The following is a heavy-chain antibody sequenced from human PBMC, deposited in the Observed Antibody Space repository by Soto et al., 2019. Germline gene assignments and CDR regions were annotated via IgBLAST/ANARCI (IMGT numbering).Heavy chain of an antibody. D-gene: IGHD3-10*01. V-gene: IGHV4-31*03. CDR1: GGSISSGGYY. CDR2: IYYSGTT. J-gene: IGHJ4*02. CDR3: ARESYYGSGATVVAY. Sequence: SETLSLTCTVSGGSISSGGYYWSWIRQHPGKGLEWIGYIYYSGTTYYNPSLKSRVTISVDTSKNQFSLKVSSVTAADTAVYYCARESYYGSGATVVAYWGQGTLVTVSS.